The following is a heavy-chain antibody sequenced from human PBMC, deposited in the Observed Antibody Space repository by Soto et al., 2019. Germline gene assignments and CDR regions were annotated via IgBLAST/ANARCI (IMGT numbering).Heavy chain of an antibody. V-gene: IGHV4-59*01. CDR3: ARWSYDSSGYGGGPYYYYGMDV. D-gene: IGHD3-22*01. Sequence: SETLSLTCTVSGGSISSYYWSWIRQPPGKGLEWIGYIYYSGSTNYNPSLKSRVTISVDTSKNQFSLKLSSVTAADTAVYYCARWSYDSSGYGGGPYYYYGMDVWGQGTTVTVSS. CDR1: GGSISSYY. CDR2: IYYSGST. J-gene: IGHJ6*02.